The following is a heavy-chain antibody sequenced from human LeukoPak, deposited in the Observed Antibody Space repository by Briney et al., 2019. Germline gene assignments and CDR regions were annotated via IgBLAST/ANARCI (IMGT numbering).Heavy chain of an antibody. D-gene: IGHD2-15*01. J-gene: IGHJ6*02. V-gene: IGHV4-34*01. Sequence: KPSETLSLTCAVYGGSFTGYYWNWVRQTPGKGLEWIGEIYHSGSTNYTPSLKSRITISVDTSRNYFSLKLSSVTVADTAVYYCARERSGGNSSSSHAMDVWGQGTTVTVS. CDR1: GGSFTGYY. CDR2: IYHSGST. CDR3: ARERSGGNSSSSHAMDV.